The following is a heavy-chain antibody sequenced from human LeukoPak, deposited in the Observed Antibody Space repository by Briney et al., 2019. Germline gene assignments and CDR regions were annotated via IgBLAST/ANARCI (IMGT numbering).Heavy chain of an antibody. J-gene: IGHJ3*02. Sequence: GGSLRLSCAASGFTFSSYSMNWVRQAPGKGLEWVSSISSSSSYISYADSVKGRFTISRDNAKNSLYLQMNSLRAEDTAVYYCARDPGDILTGYGLAFDIWGQGTMVTVSS. CDR3: ARDPGDILTGYGLAFDI. CDR2: ISSSSSYI. CDR1: GFTFSSYS. D-gene: IGHD3-9*01. V-gene: IGHV3-21*01.